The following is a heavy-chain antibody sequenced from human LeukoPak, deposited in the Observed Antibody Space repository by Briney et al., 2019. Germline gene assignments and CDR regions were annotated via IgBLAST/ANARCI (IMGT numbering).Heavy chain of an antibody. CDR3: ARGDGYNTHGGVDY. CDR2: IYYSGST. D-gene: IGHD5-24*01. V-gene: IGHV4-39*07. CDR1: GGSISSSSYY. Sequence: SETLSLTCTVSGGSISSSSYYWGWIRQPPGKGLEWIGSIYYSGSTNYNPSLKSRVTISVDTSKNQFSLKLSSVTAADTAVYYCARGDGYNTHGGVDYWGQGTLVTVSS. J-gene: IGHJ4*02.